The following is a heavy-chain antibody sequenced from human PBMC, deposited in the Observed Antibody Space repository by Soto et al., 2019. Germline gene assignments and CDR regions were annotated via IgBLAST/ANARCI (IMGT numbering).Heavy chain of an antibody. Sequence: SGPTPVNPAQTLTLTCTSSGLSLTTRGVGVGWIRQPPGKALEWLALIYWDDDEGYSPSLKSRLTITKDTSKNQVVLTMINMEPVDTATYYCAHRPRGYSYHFDYWGQGTLVTVSS. D-gene: IGHD5-18*01. CDR2: IYWDDDE. J-gene: IGHJ4*02. CDR1: GLSLTTRGVG. CDR3: AHRPRGYSYHFDY. V-gene: IGHV2-5*02.